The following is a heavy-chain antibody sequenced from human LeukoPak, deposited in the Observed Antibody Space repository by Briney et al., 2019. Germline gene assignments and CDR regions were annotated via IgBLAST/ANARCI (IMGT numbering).Heavy chain of an antibody. CDR3: AKARGPAATHPEY. Sequence: GGSLRLSCAASGFTFSNFAMTWVRQAPGKGLEWVSGLYGGGDVTYYADSVKGRFTISRDDAKNTLYLQMNSLRAEDTAVYCCAKARGPAATHPEYWGQGTLVTVSS. V-gene: IGHV3-23*01. D-gene: IGHD6-25*01. CDR1: GFTFSNFA. CDR2: LYGGGDVT. J-gene: IGHJ4*02.